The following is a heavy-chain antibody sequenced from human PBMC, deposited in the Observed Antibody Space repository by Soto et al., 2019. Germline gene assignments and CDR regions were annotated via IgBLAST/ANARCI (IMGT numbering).Heavy chain of an antibody. CDR1: GFTFSGSS. CDR2: IRNKANSYAT. Sequence: EVQLVESGGGLVQPGGSLKLSCVASGFTFSGSSMHWVRQASGKGLEWVGRIRNKANSYATAYAASVKGRFTISRDDSNNTAYQQMNSLKTEDTAVYYCTSHAPEDMIRKWGQGTLVTVSS. J-gene: IGHJ4*02. V-gene: IGHV3-73*02. D-gene: IGHD2-15*01. CDR3: TSHAPEDMIRK.